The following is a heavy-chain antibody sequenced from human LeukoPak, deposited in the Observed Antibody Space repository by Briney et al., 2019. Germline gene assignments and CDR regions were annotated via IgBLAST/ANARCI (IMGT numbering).Heavy chain of an antibody. CDR2: ISGSGAST. Sequence: GGSLRLSCLTSGFTFSTNAMSWVRQAPGKGLEWISGISGSGASTYYADSVTGRFTISRDNSRNTLYLQMNSLRGDDTAVYYCAKDVGKWESLHFFDYWGQGTLVTVSP. V-gene: IGHV3-23*01. CDR3: AKDVGKWESLHFFDY. D-gene: IGHD1-26*01. CDR1: GFTFSTNA. J-gene: IGHJ4*02.